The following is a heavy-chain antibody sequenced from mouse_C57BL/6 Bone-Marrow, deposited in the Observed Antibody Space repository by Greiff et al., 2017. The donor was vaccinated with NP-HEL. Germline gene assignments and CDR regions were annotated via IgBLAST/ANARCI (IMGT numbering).Heavy chain of an antibody. D-gene: IGHD2-3*01. CDR1: GFTFSDYY. J-gene: IGHJ1*03. CDR3: ARDGDGYLWYFDV. Sequence: DVKLVESEGGLVQPGSSMKLSCTASGFTFSDYYMAWVRQVPEKGLEWVANINYDGSSTYYLDSLKSRFIISRDNAKNILYLQMSSLKSEDTATYYCARDGDGYLWYFDVWGTGTTVTVSS. V-gene: IGHV5-16*01. CDR2: INYDGSST.